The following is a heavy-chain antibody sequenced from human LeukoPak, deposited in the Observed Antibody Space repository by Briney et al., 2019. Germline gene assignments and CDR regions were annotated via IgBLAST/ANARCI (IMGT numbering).Heavy chain of an antibody. V-gene: IGHV3-9*01. CDR2: ISWNSGSI. CDR3: AKVGSDYDFWSGYGSDPYYFDY. Sequence: QSGGSLRLSCAASGFTFDDYAMHWVRQAPGEGLEWVSGISWNSGSIGYADSVKGRFTISRDNAKNSLYLQMNSLRAEDTALYYCAKVGSDYDFWSGYGSDPYYFDYWGQGTLVTVSS. D-gene: IGHD3-3*01. CDR1: GFTFDDYA. J-gene: IGHJ4*02.